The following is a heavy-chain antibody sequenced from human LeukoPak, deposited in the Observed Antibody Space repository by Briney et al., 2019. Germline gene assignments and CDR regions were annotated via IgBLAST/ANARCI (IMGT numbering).Heavy chain of an antibody. CDR1: GFTFSTYW. D-gene: IGHD2-15*01. CDR3: ARDLRGTRDY. V-gene: IGHV3-74*01. Sequence: PGGSLRLSCAASGFTFSTYWVHWVRQAPGKGLVWVSRINPDGSRRDYADSVKGRFTISRDNAKNTLYLQMNSLRAEDTAVYFCARDLRGTRDYWGQGTVVTVSS. J-gene: IGHJ4*02. CDR2: INPDGSRR.